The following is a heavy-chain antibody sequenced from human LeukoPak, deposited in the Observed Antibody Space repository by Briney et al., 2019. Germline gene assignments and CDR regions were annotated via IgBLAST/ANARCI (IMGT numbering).Heavy chain of an antibody. V-gene: IGHV4-59*01. D-gene: IGHD3-16*02. CDR3: AREIYDYVWGSYRSPRFDP. CDR1: GGSISSYY. CDR2: IYYSGST. J-gene: IGHJ5*02. Sequence: SETLSLTRTVSGGSISSYYWSWIRQPPGKGLEWIGYIYYSGSTNYNPSLKSRVTISVDTSKNQFSLKLSSVTAADTAVYYCAREIYDYVWGSYRSPRFDPWGQGTLVTVSS.